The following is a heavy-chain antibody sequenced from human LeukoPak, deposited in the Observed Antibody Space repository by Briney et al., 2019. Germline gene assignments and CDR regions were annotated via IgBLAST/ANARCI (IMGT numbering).Heavy chain of an antibody. J-gene: IGHJ5*02. Sequence: ASVKVSCKASGYTFTNFYTHWVRQAPGQGLEWMGWINPDSGDSNSTQHFQGRVTMTRDTSISTAYMKLSGLRSDDTAVYYCARGTSNWSTRFPSWGQGTLVTVSS. V-gene: IGHV1-2*02. CDR1: GYTFTNFY. CDR3: ARGTSNWSTRFPS. D-gene: IGHD6-13*01. CDR2: INPDSGDS.